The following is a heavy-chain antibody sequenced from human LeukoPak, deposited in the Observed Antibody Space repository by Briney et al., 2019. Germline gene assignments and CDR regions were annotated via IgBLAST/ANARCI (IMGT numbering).Heavy chain of an antibody. CDR3: ARRAAYYDILTGHYYYYMDV. Sequence: SETLSLTCAVYGGSFSGYYWSWIRQPPGKGLEWIGEINHSGSTNYNPSLKSRVTISVDTSKNQFSLKLSSVTAADTAVYYCARRAAYYDILTGHYYYYMDVWGKGTTVTISS. CDR1: GGSFSGYY. CDR2: INHSGST. D-gene: IGHD3-9*01. J-gene: IGHJ6*03. V-gene: IGHV4-34*01.